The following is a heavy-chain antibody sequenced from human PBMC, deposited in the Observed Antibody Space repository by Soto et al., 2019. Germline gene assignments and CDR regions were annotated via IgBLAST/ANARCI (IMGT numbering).Heavy chain of an antibody. CDR3: ARQWNFDY. V-gene: IGHV5-51*01. CDR2: INPTDSDT. D-gene: IGHD5-12*01. CDR1: GYIFTTYW. J-gene: IGHJ4*02. Sequence: EVQLVQSGAEVKTPGESLKISCKASGYIFTTYWIAWVRQMPGKGLEWIGIINPTDSDTRYSPSFQGQVTISADKSISTSYLQCSSLQASDTAMYYCARQWNFDYWGQGTLVTVSS.